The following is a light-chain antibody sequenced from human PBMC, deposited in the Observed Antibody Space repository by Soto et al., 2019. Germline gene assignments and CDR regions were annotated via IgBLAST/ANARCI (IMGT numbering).Light chain of an antibody. CDR1: QSVSSN. CDR2: GAS. CDR3: QQRTNWPPNT. V-gene: IGKV3-15*01. Sequence: EIVMTQSPATLAVSPGERATLSCRASQSVSSNLAWYQQKPGQAPRLLIYGASTRATGIPARFSGSGSGTEFTLTISSLQSEDFARYYCQQRTNWPPNTFGQGTKLEMK. J-gene: IGKJ2*01.